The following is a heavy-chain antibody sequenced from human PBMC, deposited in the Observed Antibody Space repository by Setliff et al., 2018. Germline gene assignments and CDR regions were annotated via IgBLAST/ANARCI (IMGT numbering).Heavy chain of an antibody. Sequence: NPSETLSLTCTVSGASISGNSYYWAWIRQPPGKGLEWIASTYYGGNTYYNPSLKSRVTMSVDTSKSQFSLKLTSVTTADTAVYYCARAPRYFDSTGSYFDFWGQGTLVTVSS. J-gene: IGHJ4*02. CDR3: ARAPRYFDSTGSYFDF. CDR1: GASISGNSYY. D-gene: IGHD3-22*01. CDR2: TYYGGNT. V-gene: IGHV4-39*07.